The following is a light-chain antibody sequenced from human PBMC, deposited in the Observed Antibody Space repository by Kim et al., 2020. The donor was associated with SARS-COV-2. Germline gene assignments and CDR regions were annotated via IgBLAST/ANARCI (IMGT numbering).Light chain of an antibody. V-gene: IGKV2-28*01. CDR1: ESILSANGNNY. J-gene: IGKJ4*01. CDR2: LGS. Sequence: DIVMIQSPLSLPVTPGEPASISCRSSESILSANGNNYLDWYLQKPGQSPQLLIYLGSNRASGVPDRFSGSGSGTDFTLKISRVEAKDVGVYYCMQAIRAPLTFGGGTKVDIK. CDR3: MQAIRAPLT.